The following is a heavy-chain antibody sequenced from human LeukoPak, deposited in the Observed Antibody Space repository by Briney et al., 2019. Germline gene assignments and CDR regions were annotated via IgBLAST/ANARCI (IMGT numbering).Heavy chain of an antibody. V-gene: IGHV3-20*04. J-gene: IGHJ3*02. CDR3: AKGPVVTFDI. Sequence: GGSLRLSCAASGFTFDDYGMSWVRQAPGKGLEWVSGIYWNGGSTGYADSVKGRFTISRDNSKNTLYLQMNSLRAEDTAVYYCAKGPVVTFDIWGQGTMVTVSS. CDR1: GFTFDDYG. D-gene: IGHD2-15*01. CDR2: IYWNGGST.